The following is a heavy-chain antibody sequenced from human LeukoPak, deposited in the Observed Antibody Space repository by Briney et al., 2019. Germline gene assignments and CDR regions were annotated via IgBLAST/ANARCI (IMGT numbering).Heavy chain of an antibody. V-gene: IGHV1-24*01. Sequence: ASVKVSCKVSGYSLTEVSIYWVRQAPGKGLEWMGGVDPEDAKTVYAQKFQGRVTLTEDTSTDTVYMELGSLRSEDTAMYYCLSDGFDIWGQGTMVTVSS. CDR1: GYSLTEVS. CDR3: LSDGFDI. J-gene: IGHJ3*02. CDR2: VDPEDAKT.